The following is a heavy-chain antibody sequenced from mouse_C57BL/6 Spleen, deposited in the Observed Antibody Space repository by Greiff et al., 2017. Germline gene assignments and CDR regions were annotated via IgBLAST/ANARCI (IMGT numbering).Heavy chain of an antibody. CDR3: ARDYDYDAGYYAMDY. CDR1: GYSFTGYF. CDR2: INPYNGDT. Sequence: EVQLQQSGPELVKPGDSVKISCKASGYSFTGYFMNWVMQSHGKSLEWIGRINPYNGDTFYNQKFKGKATLTVDKSSSTAHMELRSLTSEDSAVYYCARDYDYDAGYYAMDYWGQGTSVTVSS. J-gene: IGHJ4*01. D-gene: IGHD2-4*01. V-gene: IGHV1-20*01.